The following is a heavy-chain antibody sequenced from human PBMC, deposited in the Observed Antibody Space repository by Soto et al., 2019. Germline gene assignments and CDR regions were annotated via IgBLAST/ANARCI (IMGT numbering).Heavy chain of an antibody. Sequence: GGSLRLSCAASGFTFSDYYMSWIRQAPGKGLEWVSYISSSGSSMYYADSVKGRFTTSRDNAKNSLYLQMNSLRAEDTALYYCATYSNDAFDIWGQGTMVTVSS. V-gene: IGHV3-11*01. D-gene: IGHD4-4*01. CDR2: ISSSGSSM. J-gene: IGHJ3*02. CDR3: ATYSNDAFDI. CDR1: GFTFSDYY.